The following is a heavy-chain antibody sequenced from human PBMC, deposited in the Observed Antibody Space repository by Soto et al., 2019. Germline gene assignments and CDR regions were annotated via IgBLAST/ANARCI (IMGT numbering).Heavy chain of an antibody. CDR3: ARGRRVVVIPFDI. CDR1: GGTFSSYA. Sequence: SLKVSCKASGGTFSSYAISWVRQAPGQGLEWMGGIIPIFGTANYAQKFQGRVTITADESTSTAYMELSSLRSEDTAVYYCARGRRVVVIPFDIWGQGTMVTVSS. CDR2: IIPIFGTA. D-gene: IGHD3-22*01. J-gene: IGHJ3*02. V-gene: IGHV1-69*13.